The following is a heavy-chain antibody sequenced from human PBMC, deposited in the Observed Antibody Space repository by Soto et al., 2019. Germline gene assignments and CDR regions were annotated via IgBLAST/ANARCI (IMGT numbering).Heavy chain of an antibody. J-gene: IGHJ4*02. D-gene: IGHD3-3*01. CDR3: ARYYYFWSGFFH. V-gene: IGHV4-59*13. CDR1: GASCSGSY. Sequence: PSETLSLTCAVSGASCSGSYWSWIRQPPVKGLEWIGYAYYSGTTVYKPSLKRRVSISVDTSKRHVSLRLNSVTAANTAVYYCARYYYFWSGFFHWGQRALVTVSS. CDR2: AYYSGTT.